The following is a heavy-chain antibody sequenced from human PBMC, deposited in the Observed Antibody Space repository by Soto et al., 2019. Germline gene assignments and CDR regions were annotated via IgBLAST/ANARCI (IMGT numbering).Heavy chain of an antibody. CDR2: ITPMFGTP. J-gene: IGHJ4*02. V-gene: IGHV1-69*13. D-gene: IGHD3-22*01. CDR3: ARDGTLYDSSAYYYLY. CDR1: GGTFSRYT. Sequence: ASVKVSCKASGGTFSRYTITWVRQAPGQGLEWMGGITPMFGTPNYAQKFQGRVTITADESTSTAYTELSSLRSEDTAMYYCARDGTLYDSSAYYYLYWGQGTLVTVSS.